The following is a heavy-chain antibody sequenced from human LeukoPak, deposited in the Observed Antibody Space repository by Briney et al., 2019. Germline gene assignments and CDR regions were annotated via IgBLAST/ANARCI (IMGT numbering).Heavy chain of an antibody. CDR1: GFTFSSYS. CDR2: ISGSGGTA. J-gene: IGHJ4*02. V-gene: IGHV3-23*01. CDR3: AKGRSGSYAYDY. D-gene: IGHD1-26*01. Sequence: GGSLRLSCAASGFTFSSYSMNWVRQAPGKGLEWVSAISGSGGTAYYADSVKGRFTISRDNSKNTLYLQMNSLRAEDTAIYYCAKGRSGSYAYDYRGQGTLVTVSS.